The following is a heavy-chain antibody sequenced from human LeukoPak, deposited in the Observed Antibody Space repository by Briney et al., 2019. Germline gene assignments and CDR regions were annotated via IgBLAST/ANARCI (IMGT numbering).Heavy chain of an antibody. CDR1: GFTFSSYS. D-gene: IGHD3-10*01. Sequence: EGSLRLSCAASGFTFSSYSMNWVRQAPGKGLEWVSSISSSSSYIYYADSVKGRFTISRDNAKNSLYLQMNSLRAEDTAVYYCARDAGYYYGSGSSSDYWGQGTLVTVSS. CDR3: ARDAGYYYGSGSSSDY. J-gene: IGHJ4*02. V-gene: IGHV3-21*01. CDR2: ISSSSSYI.